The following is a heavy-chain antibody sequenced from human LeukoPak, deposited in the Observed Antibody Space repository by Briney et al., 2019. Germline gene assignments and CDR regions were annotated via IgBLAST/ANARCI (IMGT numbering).Heavy chain of an antibody. D-gene: IGHD3-16*01. Sequence: ASVKVSCKASGGTFSSYAISWVRQAPGQGLEWMGWMNPNTGGSGPAQKFQGRVTMTYNTPISTAYMELSSLTSDDTAVYYCAREVRRGTYDYWGQGTLVTVTP. CDR2: MNPNTGGS. CDR1: GGTFSSYA. V-gene: IGHV1-8*02. CDR3: AREVRRGTYDY. J-gene: IGHJ4*02.